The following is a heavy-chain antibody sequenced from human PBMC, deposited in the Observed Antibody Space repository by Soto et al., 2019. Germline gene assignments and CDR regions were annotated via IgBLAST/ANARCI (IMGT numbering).Heavy chain of an antibody. J-gene: IGHJ4*02. Sequence: VQLQESSQGLVKPSETLSLTCTVSGGSISGYYWSWIRQSPGKGLEWIGYIHYSGSTNYNPSLKSRVTISVDTSKNQLSLKLSSVTAADTAVYYCARGSAAGTKSPFDYWGQGTLVTVSS. CDR1: GGSISGYY. V-gene: IGHV4-59*01. CDR2: IHYSGST. D-gene: IGHD6-13*01. CDR3: ARGSAAGTKSPFDY.